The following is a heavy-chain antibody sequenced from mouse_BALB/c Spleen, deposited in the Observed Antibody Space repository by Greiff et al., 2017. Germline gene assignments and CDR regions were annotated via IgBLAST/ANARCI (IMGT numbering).Heavy chain of an antibody. Sequence: VQGVESGPGLVAPSQSLSITCTVSGFSLTSYGVHWVRQPPGKGLEWLGVIWAGGSTNYNSALMSRLSISKDNSKSQVFLKMNSLQTDDTAMYYCARVYDGYYYYAMDYWGQGTSVTVSS. CDR3: ARVYDGYYYYAMDY. J-gene: IGHJ4*01. D-gene: IGHD2-3*01. V-gene: IGHV2-9*02. CDR1: GFSLTSYG. CDR2: IWAGGST.